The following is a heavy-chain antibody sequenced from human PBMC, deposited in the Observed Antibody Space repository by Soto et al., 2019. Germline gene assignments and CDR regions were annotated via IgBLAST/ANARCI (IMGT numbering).Heavy chain of an antibody. Sequence: QITLKESGPTLVKPTQTLTLTCTFSGFSLSTSGVGVGWIRQPPGKALEWLALIYWDDDKRYSPSLKSRLTITQDTYKNQVVLKMTDMDPVDTATYYCAHRNTVALYNWSDPCGQVTLVTVSS. CDR3: AHRNTVALYNWSDP. D-gene: IGHD2-2*02. J-gene: IGHJ5*02. CDR2: IYWDDDK. V-gene: IGHV2-5*02. CDR1: GFSLSTSGVG.